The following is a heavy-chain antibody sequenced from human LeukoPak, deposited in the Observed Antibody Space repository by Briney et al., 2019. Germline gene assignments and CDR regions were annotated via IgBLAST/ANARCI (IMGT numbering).Heavy chain of an antibody. D-gene: IGHD6-19*01. J-gene: IGHJ4*02. CDR3: ARDERSDTSGWHLGY. V-gene: IGHV4-59*01. CDR1: GGSISTYY. Sequence: SETLSLTCTVSGGSISTYYWSWIRQPPGKGLEWIGFIYHSGITNYNPSLKSRVTISVDTSKNQFSLNLSSVTAADTAVYYCARDERSDTSGWHLGYWGQGTLVTVSS. CDR2: IYHSGIT.